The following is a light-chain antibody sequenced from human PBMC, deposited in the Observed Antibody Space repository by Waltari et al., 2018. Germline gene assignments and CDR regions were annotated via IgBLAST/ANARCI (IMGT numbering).Light chain of an antibody. CDR1: KLNHQY. CDR2: PDN. V-gene: IGLV3-1*01. Sequence: SSELTQPPSVSVPPGQTTSITCSGAKLNHQYTAWYPQRPGQPPVLVIYPDNKRPSGIPERFSGSTSGDTATLTISGTQPMDEADYYCQAWDSNTARVFGTGTKVTVL. J-gene: IGLJ1*01. CDR3: QAWDSNTARV.